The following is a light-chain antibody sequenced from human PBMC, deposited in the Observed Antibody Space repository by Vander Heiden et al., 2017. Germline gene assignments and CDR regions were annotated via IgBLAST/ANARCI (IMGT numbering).Light chain of an antibody. Sequence: EIVMTQSPATLSVSPGERATLSCRASQSVSTNLAWYQQKPCQGPRLLIFAASTRAPGVPDRISGSGSGTEFALTISSLQSEDFAVYFCQLYNNWPPWTFGQGTKVEI. J-gene: IGKJ1*01. V-gene: IGKV3-15*01. CDR3: QLYNNWPPWT. CDR2: AAS. CDR1: QSVSTN.